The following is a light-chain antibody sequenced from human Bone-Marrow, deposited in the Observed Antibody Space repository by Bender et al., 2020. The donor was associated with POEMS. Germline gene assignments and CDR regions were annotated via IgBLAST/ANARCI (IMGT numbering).Light chain of an antibody. CDR1: SIGRNP. J-gene: IGLJ3*02. CDR3: YTWDDRLNGWV. CDR2: AVD. Sequence: QSVLTQPPSASGTPGQRVTISCSGGSIGRNPINWYQQLQGTAPRFVIYAVDRRPSGFPNRCSASKSGSSASMAISGLQSEDEADYYCYTWDDRLNGWVLGGGTKMTV. V-gene: IGLV1-44*01.